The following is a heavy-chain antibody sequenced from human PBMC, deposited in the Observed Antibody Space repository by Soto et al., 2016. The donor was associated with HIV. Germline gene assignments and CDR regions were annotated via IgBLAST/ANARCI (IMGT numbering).Heavy chain of an antibody. CDR2: IWFDGSNK. Sequence: VQLVESGGGVVHPGRSLRLSCAASGFIFSNYGIHWVRQAPGKGLEWVAVIWFDGSNKYYADSVKGRFTISRDNSKNTLYLQMNSLRSEDTAIYSVTKEGKGQHYFSGYYYMDVWGKGTTVTVSS. CDR1: GFIFSNYG. V-gene: IGHV3-30*18. D-gene: IGHD1-26*01. J-gene: IGHJ6*03. CDR3: TKEGKGQHYFSGYYYMDV.